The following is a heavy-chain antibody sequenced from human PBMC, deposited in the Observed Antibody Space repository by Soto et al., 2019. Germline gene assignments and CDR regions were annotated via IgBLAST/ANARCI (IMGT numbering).Heavy chain of an antibody. Sequence: GGSLRLSCAASGFTFSSYAMSWVRQAPGKGLEWVSAISGSGGSTYYADSVKGRFTISRDNSKNTLYLQMNSLRAEDTAVYYCATRLRYFDWLSKYYYYGMDVWGQGTTVTVSS. CDR2: ISGSGGST. J-gene: IGHJ6*02. V-gene: IGHV3-23*01. CDR1: GFTFSSYA. D-gene: IGHD3-9*01. CDR3: ATRLRYFDWLSKYYYYGMDV.